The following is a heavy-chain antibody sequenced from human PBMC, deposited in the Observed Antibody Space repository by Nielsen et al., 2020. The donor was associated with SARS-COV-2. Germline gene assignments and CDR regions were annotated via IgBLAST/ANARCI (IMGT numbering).Heavy chain of an antibody. CDR2: IYSGGSST. CDR1: GFTFSSYA. J-gene: IGHJ6*02. D-gene: IGHD3-3*01. V-gene: IGHV3-23*03. CDR3: AKDRKITIFGVVTHPYYGMDV. Sequence: GGSLRLSCAASGFTFSSYAMSWVRPAPGKGLEWVSFIYSGGSSTYYADSVKGRFTISRDNSKNTLYLQMNSLGAEDTAVYYCAKDRKITIFGVVTHPYYGMDVWGQGTTVTVSS.